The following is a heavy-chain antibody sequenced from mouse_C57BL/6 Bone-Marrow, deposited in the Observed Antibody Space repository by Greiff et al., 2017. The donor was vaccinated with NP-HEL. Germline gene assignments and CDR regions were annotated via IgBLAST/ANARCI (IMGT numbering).Heavy chain of an antibody. V-gene: IGHV1-81*01. Sequence: QVQLQQSGAELARPGASVKLSCKASGYTFTSYGISWVKQRTGQGLEWIGAIYPRSGNTYYNEKFKGKATLTADKSSSTAYMELRSLTSEDSAVYFCAREGYYVYAMDYWGQGTSVTVSS. CDR3: AREGYYVYAMDY. CDR1: GYTFTSYG. J-gene: IGHJ4*01. D-gene: IGHD2-3*01. CDR2: IYPRSGNT.